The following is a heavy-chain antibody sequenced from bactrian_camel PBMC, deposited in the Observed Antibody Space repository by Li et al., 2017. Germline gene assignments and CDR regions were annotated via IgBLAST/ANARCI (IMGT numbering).Heavy chain of an antibody. CDR2: IGRDGTDT. CDR3: ATDLLCAGWVARDYTY. V-gene: IGHV3S6*01. D-gene: IGHD5*01. J-gene: IGHJ4*01. Sequence: HVQLVESGGGSVQTGGSLRLSCAPSGLSVSDFSMAWFRQSPGKEREGVGAIGRDGTDTYPDSVKGRFTVSKDNAKNTLYLQTNSLKPEDTGMYYCATDLLCAGWVARDYTYWGQGTQVTVS. CDR1: GLSVSDFS.